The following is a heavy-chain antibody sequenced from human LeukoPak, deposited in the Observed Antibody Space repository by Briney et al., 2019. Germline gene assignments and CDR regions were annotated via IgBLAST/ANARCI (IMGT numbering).Heavy chain of an antibody. V-gene: IGHV4-39*07. CDR2: IYYSGST. D-gene: IGHD1-26*01. CDR1: GGAISSSSYY. CDR3: ARTSLSGSYLGY. J-gene: IGHJ4*02. Sequence: SETLSLTCTVSGGAISSSSYYWGWIRQPPGKGLEWIGGIYYSGSTYYNPSLKSRVTISVDTSKNQFSLKLSSVTAADTAVYYCARTSLSGSYLGYWGQGTLVTVSS.